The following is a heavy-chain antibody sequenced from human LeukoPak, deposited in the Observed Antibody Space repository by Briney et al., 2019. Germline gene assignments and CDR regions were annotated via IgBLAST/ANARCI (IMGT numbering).Heavy chain of an antibody. Sequence: GASVKVSCKASGYTFTGYYMHWVRQAPGQGLEWMGWINPNSGGTNYAQKFQGRVTMTRDTSISTAYMELSRLRSDDTAVYYCARDIKTFGEFRPPFLGAFDPWGQGTLVTVSS. D-gene: IGHD3-10*01. CDR1: GYTFTGYY. CDR2: INPNSGGT. J-gene: IGHJ5*02. CDR3: ARDIKTFGEFRPPFLGAFDP. V-gene: IGHV1-2*02.